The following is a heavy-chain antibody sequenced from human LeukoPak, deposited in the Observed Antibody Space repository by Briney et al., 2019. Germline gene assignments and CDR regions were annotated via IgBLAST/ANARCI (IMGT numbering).Heavy chain of an antibody. V-gene: IGHV4-4*02. CDR2: IYHSGST. Sequence: SETLSLTCTVSGGSISSSNWWSWVRQPPGKGLEWIGEIYHSGSTNYNPSLKSRVTISVDKSKNQFSLKLSSVTAADTAVYYCARVDYDILTGLDYWGQGTLVTVSS. J-gene: IGHJ4*02. CDR1: GGSISSSNW. CDR3: ARVDYDILTGLDY. D-gene: IGHD3-9*01.